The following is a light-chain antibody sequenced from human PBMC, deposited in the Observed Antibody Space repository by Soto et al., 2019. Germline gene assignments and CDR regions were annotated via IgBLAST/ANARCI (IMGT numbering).Light chain of an antibody. CDR3: ASWDDYLRGSAV. J-gene: IGLJ2*01. CDR1: NIGSKS. Sequence: SYELTQPPSVSVAPGQTARITCGGNNIGSKSVHWYQQKPGQAPVLVVYDDSDRPSGIPERFSGSKSGTSASLAISGLRSEDEATYYCASWDDYLRGSAVFGGGTKLTVL. CDR2: DDS. V-gene: IGLV3-21*02.